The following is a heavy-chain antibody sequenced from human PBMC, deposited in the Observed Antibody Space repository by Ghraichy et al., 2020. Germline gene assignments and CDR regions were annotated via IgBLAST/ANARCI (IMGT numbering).Heavy chain of an antibody. V-gene: IGHV3-23*01. CDR1: GFTFSSYA. CDR2: ISGSGGST. Sequence: LSLTCAASGFTFSSYAMSWVRQAPGKGLEWVSAISGSGGSTYYADSVKGRFTISRDNSKNTLYLQMNSLRAEDTAVYYCAKVDYDYVWGSYRSPYYFDYWGQGTLVTVSS. J-gene: IGHJ4*02. D-gene: IGHD3-16*02. CDR3: AKVDYDYVWGSYRSPYYFDY.